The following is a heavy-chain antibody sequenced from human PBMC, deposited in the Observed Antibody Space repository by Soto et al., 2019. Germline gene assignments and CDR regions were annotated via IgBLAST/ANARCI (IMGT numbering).Heavy chain of an antibody. D-gene: IGHD3-9*01. CDR2: ISSSSSDT. V-gene: IGHV3-11*05. CDR3: ARPSSFFDSYDFAY. CDR1: GFTFSDYY. J-gene: IGHJ4*02. Sequence: QVQLVESGGGLVKPGGSLRLSCAASGFTFSDYYMSWIRQAPGKGLEWVSYISSSSSDTNYADSVKGRFTISRDNAKNSLYLQMNSLRAEDTAVYYCARPSSFFDSYDFAYWGQGTLVTVSS.